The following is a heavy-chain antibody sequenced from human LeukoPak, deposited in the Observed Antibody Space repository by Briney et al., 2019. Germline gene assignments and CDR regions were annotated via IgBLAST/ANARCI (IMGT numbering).Heavy chain of an antibody. Sequence: SETLSLTCTVSGGSINSNSFYWGWIRQPPVKGLEWIGSIYYSGNTYYNPSLKSRVTISVDTSKNQFSLKLSSVTAADTAVYYCARVFSGALDYWGQGTLVTVSS. CDR1: GGSINSNSFY. CDR2: IYYSGNT. CDR3: ARVFSGALDY. D-gene: IGHD1-14*01. V-gene: IGHV4-39*07. J-gene: IGHJ4*02.